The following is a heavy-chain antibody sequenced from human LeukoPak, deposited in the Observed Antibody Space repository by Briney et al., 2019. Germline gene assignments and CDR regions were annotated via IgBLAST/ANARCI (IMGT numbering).Heavy chain of an antibody. D-gene: IGHD4-23*01. CDR2: INPRGTST. CDR1: GYTFTSNY. J-gene: IGHJ5*02. V-gene: IGHV1-46*01. CDR3: ARDNSMDERGWWFDP. Sequence: ASVKVSCKAFGYTFTSNYMHWVRQAPGQGLEWMGVINPRGTSTIYAEKFQGRIILTRDMSSTTDYMELSSLKSDDTAVYYCARDNSMDERGWWFDPWGQGTLVTVSS.